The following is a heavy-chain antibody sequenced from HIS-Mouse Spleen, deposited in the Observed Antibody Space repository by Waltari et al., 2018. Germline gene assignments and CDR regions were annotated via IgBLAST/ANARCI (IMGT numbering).Heavy chain of an antibody. J-gene: IGHJ2*01. D-gene: IGHD6-13*01. Sequence: QLQLQESGPGLVKPSETLSLTGTVSGGPISRSFYSWVWIRQPPGKGLEWIGSIYYSGSTYYNPSLKSRVTISVDTSKNQFSLKLSSVTAADTAVYYCAREIPYSSSWYDWYFDLWGRGTLVTVSS. CDR1: GGPISRSFYS. V-gene: IGHV4-39*07. CDR3: AREIPYSSSWYDWYFDL. CDR2: IYYSGST.